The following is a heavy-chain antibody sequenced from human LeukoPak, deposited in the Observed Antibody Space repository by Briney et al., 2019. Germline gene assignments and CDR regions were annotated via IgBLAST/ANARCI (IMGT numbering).Heavy chain of an antibody. CDR1: GGSISSGGYS. Sequence: SQTLSLTCAVSGGSISSGGYSWSWIRQPPGKGLEWIGYIYYSGSTNYNPSLKSRVTISVDTSKNQFSLKLSSVTAADTAVYYCARSQYSGSYYEPWGQGTLVTVSS. D-gene: IGHD1-26*01. CDR3: ARSQYSGSYYEP. CDR2: IYYSGST. J-gene: IGHJ5*02. V-gene: IGHV4-30-4*07.